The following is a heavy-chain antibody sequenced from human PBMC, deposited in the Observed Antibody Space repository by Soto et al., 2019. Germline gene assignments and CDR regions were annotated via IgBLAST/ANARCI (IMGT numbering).Heavy chain of an antibody. CDR1: GGSISSGGYY. J-gene: IGHJ4*02. CDR3: ARDTTPRDRSSWTAYYFDY. D-gene: IGHD6-13*01. Sequence: PSETLSLTCTVSGGSISSGGYYWSWTRQHPGKGLEWIGYIYYSGSTYYNPSLKSRVTISVDTSKNQFSLKLSSVTAADTAVYYCARDTTPRDRSSWTAYYFDYWGQGTLVTVSS. CDR2: IYYSGST. V-gene: IGHV4-31*03.